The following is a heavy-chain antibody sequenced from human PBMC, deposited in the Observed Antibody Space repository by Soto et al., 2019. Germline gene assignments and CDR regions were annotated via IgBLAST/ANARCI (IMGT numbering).Heavy chain of an antibody. CDR3: ARGSGLLRYFGGDV. D-gene: IGHD3-9*01. V-gene: IGHV4-39*02. CDR2: IYYGGTS. CDR1: GGSISNSSYY. Sequence: SETLSLTCTVSGGSISNSSYYWGWIRQPPGKGLEWIGHIYYGGTSYSNPSLRGRVTLSVDTSKNHFSLRLSSVTAADTAVYYCARGSGLLRYFGGDVWGQGTTVTVSS. J-gene: IGHJ6*02.